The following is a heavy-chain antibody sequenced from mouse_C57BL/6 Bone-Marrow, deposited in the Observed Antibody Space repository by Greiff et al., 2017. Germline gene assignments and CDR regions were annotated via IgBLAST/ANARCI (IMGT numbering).Heavy chain of an antibody. Sequence: EVMLVESGAELVRPGASVKLSCTASGFNIKDDYMHWVKQRPEQGLEWIGWIDPENGDTEYASQFPGKATITADTSSNTAYLQLSSLTSEDTAVYYCTTKIYYDYDWFAYWGQGTLVTVSA. D-gene: IGHD2-4*01. CDR2: IDPENGDT. CDR1: GFNIKDDY. J-gene: IGHJ3*01. CDR3: TTKIYYDYDWFAY. V-gene: IGHV14-4*01.